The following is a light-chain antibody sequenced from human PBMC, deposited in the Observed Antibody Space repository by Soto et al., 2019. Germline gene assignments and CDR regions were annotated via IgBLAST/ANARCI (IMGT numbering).Light chain of an antibody. CDR3: QQYVNSSPRT. Sequence: EIVLTQSPGTLSLSPGERATLSCRASHTISSSYLAWYQQKPGQAPRLLMYGISRRATGIKDRFSGSGSGTDFTITITRLEPEDFAVYYCQQYVNSSPRTFGQGTKVEIK. CDR2: GIS. CDR1: HTISSSY. V-gene: IGKV3-20*01. J-gene: IGKJ1*01.